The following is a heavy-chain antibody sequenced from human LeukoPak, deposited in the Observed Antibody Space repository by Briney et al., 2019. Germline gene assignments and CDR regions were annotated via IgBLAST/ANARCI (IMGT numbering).Heavy chain of an antibody. CDR2: ISSNGGST. V-gene: IGHV3-64D*09. Sequence: PGGSLRLSCSASGFTFSSYAMHWVRQAPGKGLEYVSGISSNGGSTYYADSVKGRFTISRDNSKNTLYLQMSSLRADDTAVYYCVKDYNWNIFLYWGQGTLVTVSS. J-gene: IGHJ4*02. CDR1: GFTFSSYA. CDR3: VKDYNWNIFLY. D-gene: IGHD1/OR15-1a*01.